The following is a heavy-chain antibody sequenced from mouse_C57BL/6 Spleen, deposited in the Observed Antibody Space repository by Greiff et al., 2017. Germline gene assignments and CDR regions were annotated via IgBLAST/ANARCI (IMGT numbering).Heavy chain of an antibody. CDR3: AREGDYYGSSYRNYFDY. CDR1: GYSITSGYY. CDR2: ISYDGSN. Sequence: VQLKQSGPGLVKPSQSLSLTCSVTGYSITSGYYWNWIRQFPGNKLEWMGYISYDGSNNYNPSLKNRISITRDTSKNQFFLKLNSVTTEDTATYYCAREGDYYGSSYRNYFDYWGQGTTLTVSS. J-gene: IGHJ2*01. D-gene: IGHD1-1*01. V-gene: IGHV3-6*01.